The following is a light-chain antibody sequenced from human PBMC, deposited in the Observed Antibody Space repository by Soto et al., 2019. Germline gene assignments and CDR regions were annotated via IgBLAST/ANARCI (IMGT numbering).Light chain of an antibody. Sequence: DIQLTQSPSSLSASVGDRVTITCRASQGVSKWLAWYQQKPGKAPILLIHGASNLQPGVPSRFSGSGSGTDFVLTITSLQPEDIATYFCQQANSFPLTFGQGTKVDIK. V-gene: IGKV1-12*01. CDR3: QQANSFPLT. CDR2: GAS. J-gene: IGKJ1*01. CDR1: QGVSKW.